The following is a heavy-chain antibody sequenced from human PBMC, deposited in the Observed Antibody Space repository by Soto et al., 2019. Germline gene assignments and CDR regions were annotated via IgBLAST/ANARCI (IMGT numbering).Heavy chain of an antibody. CDR2: IYDSGST. D-gene: IGHD2-21*01. CDR3: ARDLLIVFFFKQKTAYDMD. V-gene: IGHV4-31*02. Sequence: WSWIRQDPGKGLEWIVYIYDSGSTYYNPSLKRRVTISVDTSENQFALKLSSVTAADTAVYYWARDLLIVFFFKQKTAYDMD. J-gene: IGHJ6*01.